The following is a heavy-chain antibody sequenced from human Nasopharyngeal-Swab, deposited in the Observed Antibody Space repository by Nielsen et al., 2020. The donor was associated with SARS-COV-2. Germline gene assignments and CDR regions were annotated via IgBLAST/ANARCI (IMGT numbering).Heavy chain of an antibody. CDR2: ISSSSSYI. CDR1: GFTFSSYS. Sequence: GESLKISCAASGFTFSSYSMNWVRQAPGKGLEWVSSISSSSSYIYYADSVKGRFTISRDNAKNSLYLQMNSLRAEDTAVYYCARGLSDDILTGYYYFDYWGQGTLVTVSS. J-gene: IGHJ4*02. CDR3: ARGLSDDILTGYYYFDY. V-gene: IGHV3-21*01. D-gene: IGHD3-9*01.